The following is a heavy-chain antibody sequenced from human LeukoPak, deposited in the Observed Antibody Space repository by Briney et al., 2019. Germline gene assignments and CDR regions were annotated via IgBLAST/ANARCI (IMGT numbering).Heavy chain of an antibody. V-gene: IGHV4-34*01. CDR3: ARGSDKEDAFDI. CDR1: GGSFSGYY. J-gene: IGHJ3*02. CDR2: INHSGST. Sequence: SETLSLTCAVYGGSFSGYYRSWIRQPPGKGLEWIGEINHSGSTNYNPSLKSRVTISVDTSKNQFSLKLSSVTAADTAVYYCARGSDKEDAFDIWGQGTMVTVSS. D-gene: IGHD3-22*01.